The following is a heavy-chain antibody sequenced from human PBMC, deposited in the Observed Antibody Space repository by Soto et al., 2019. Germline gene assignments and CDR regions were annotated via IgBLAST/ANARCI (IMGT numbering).Heavy chain of an antibody. V-gene: IGHV3-7*01. CDR3: ARTLLVPENNLHFDL. D-gene: IGHD1-1*01. CDR2: IRQDGREK. J-gene: IGHJ2*01. CDR1: GFTFSTYW. Sequence: EVQVVESGGGLVQPGGSLRLSCAASGFTFSTYWMSWVRQGPGKGLEWVANIRQDGREKYHVDSVKGRFTIFRDNAKNSLYMQMNSLRAEDTAVYYCARTLLVPENNLHFDLWGRGTLVAVSS.